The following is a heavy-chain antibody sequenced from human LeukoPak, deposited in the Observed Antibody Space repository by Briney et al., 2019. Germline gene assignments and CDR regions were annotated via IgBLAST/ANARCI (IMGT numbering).Heavy chain of an antibody. D-gene: IGHD1-1*01. CDR1: GGSISSYY. J-gene: IGHJ4*02. Sequence: PSETLSLTCTVSGGSISSYYWSWIRQPAGKALEWIGEINHSGSTNYNPSLKSRVTISVDTSKNQFSLKLSSVTAADTAVYYCARGPPRVARPFDYWGQGTLVTVSS. CDR2: INHSGST. V-gene: IGHV4-34*01. CDR3: ARGPPRVARPFDY.